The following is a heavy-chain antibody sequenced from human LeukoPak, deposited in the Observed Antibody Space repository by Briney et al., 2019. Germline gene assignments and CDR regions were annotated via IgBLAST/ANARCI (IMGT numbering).Heavy chain of an antibody. Sequence: GESLKIYCKGPAYSFTSYWIGWVRQMPGEGLEWMGIIYPGDSDTRYSPSFQGQVTISVDKSINTAYLQWSSVEASDTAMYYCARFARPGKNSRGFDYWGQGTLVTVSS. J-gene: IGHJ4*02. CDR1: AYSFTSYW. D-gene: IGHD4-23*01. V-gene: IGHV5-51*01. CDR2: IYPGDSDT. CDR3: ARFARPGKNSRGFDY.